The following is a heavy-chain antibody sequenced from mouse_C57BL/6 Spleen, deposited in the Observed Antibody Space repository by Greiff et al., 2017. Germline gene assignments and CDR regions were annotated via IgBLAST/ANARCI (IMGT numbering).Heavy chain of an antibody. V-gene: IGHV1-64*01. CDR3: AREGGSRNYYAMDY. CDR1: GYTFTSYW. Sequence: QVQLQQPGAELVKPGASVKLSCKASGYTFTSYWMHWVKQRPGQGLEWIGMIHPNSGSTNYNEKFKSKATLTVDKSSSTAYMQLSSLTSEDSAVYYCAREGGSRNYYAMDYWGQGTSVTVSS. D-gene: IGHD1-1*01. CDR2: IHPNSGST. J-gene: IGHJ4*01.